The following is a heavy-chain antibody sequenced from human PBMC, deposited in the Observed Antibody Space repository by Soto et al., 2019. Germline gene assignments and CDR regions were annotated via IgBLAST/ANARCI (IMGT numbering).Heavy chain of an antibody. Sequence: GGSLRLSCAASGFTFRSYAMHWVRQAPGKGLEWVAVISSDENNRSYANSVKGRFTISRDNSKNTLYLQMASLRVEDMAVYYCARDSSGSYPHNWFDPWGQGTLVTVSS. V-gene: IGHV3-30*14. D-gene: IGHD1-26*01. CDR1: GFTFRSYA. CDR2: ISSDENNR. J-gene: IGHJ5*02. CDR3: ARDSSGSYPHNWFDP.